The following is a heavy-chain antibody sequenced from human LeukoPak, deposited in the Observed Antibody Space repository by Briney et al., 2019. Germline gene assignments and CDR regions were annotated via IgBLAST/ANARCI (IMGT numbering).Heavy chain of an antibody. CDR3: ARDLRYCSSTSCYAKNWFDP. D-gene: IGHD2-2*01. CDR1: GDSVSSNSAA. V-gene: IGHV6-1*01. J-gene: IGHJ5*02. CDR2: TYYRSKWYN. Sequence: SQTLSLTCAISGDSVSSNSAAWNWIRQSPSRGLEWLGRTYYRSKWYNDYAVSVKSRITINPDTSKNQFSLQLNSVTPEDTAVYYCARDLRYCSSTSCYAKNWFDPWGQGTLVTVSS.